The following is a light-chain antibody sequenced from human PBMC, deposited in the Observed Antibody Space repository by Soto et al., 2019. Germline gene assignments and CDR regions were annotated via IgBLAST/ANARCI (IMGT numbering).Light chain of an antibody. CDR3: QQGYSNPWT. V-gene: IGKV1-39*01. CDR1: QSVNTY. CDR2: AAS. J-gene: IGKJ1*01. Sequence: DTQMTQSPSSLSASVGDRVTISFRASQSVNTYLHWYQQKAGQAPKLLIYAASNLQSGVPSRFSGRGSWTDFTLTVDSLQPEDFATYYCQQGYSNPWTFGQGTKVDIK.